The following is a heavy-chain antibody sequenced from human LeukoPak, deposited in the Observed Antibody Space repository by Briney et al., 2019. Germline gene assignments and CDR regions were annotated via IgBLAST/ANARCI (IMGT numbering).Heavy chain of an antibody. CDR2: ISYDGSNK. Sequence: GGSLRLSCAASGFTFSSYGMHWVRQAPGKGLEWVAVISYDGSNKYYAHSVKGQFTISRDNSKNTLYLQMNSLRAEDTAVYYCAKDRGTGWLQLIVDYWGQGTLVPVSS. CDR3: AKDRGTGWLQLIVDY. V-gene: IGHV3-30*18. D-gene: IGHD5-24*01. J-gene: IGHJ4*02. CDR1: GFTFSSYG.